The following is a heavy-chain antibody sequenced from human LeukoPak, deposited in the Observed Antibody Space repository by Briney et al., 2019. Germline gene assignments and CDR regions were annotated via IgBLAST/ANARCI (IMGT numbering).Heavy chain of an antibody. CDR3: ARNRGERPSGGWFDP. D-gene: IGHD3-10*01. CDR2: IYYSGST. CDR1: GGSISSGDYY. Sequence: SQTLSLTCTVSGGSISSGDYYWSWIRQPPGKGLEWIGYIYYSGSTYYNPSLKSRVTISVDTSKNQFSLKLSSVTAADPAVYYWARNRGERPSGGWFDPWGRGTLVTVPS. J-gene: IGHJ5*02. V-gene: IGHV4-30-4*01.